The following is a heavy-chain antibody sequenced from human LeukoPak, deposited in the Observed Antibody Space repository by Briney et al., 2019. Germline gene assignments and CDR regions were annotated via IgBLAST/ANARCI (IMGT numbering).Heavy chain of an antibody. D-gene: IGHD3-22*01. V-gene: IGHV1-2*06. CDR2: INPNSGGT. CDR3: ASQGVVVITTSLEY. CDR1: SYTFTGYF. J-gene: IGHJ4*02. Sequence: GASVKVSCKASSYTFTGYFMHWVRQAPGQGLEWMGRINPNSGGTNYAQKFQGRVTMTRDTSISIAYMELSRLRSDDTAVYYCASQGVVVITTSLEYWGQGTLVTVSS.